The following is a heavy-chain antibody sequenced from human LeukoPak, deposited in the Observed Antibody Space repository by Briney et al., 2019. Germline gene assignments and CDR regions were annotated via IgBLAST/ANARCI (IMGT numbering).Heavy chain of an antibody. J-gene: IGHJ4*02. CDR3: ARERASSTSDYVDY. D-gene: IGHD2-2*01. CDR1: GFTFSSYS. V-gene: IGHV3-48*01. Sequence: PGGSLSLSCAASGFTFSSYSMNWVRQAPGKGLEWVSYISSSSSTIYYADSVKGRFTISRDNAKNSLYLQMNSLRAEDTAVYYCARERASSTSDYVDYWGQGTLVTVSS. CDR2: ISSSSSTI.